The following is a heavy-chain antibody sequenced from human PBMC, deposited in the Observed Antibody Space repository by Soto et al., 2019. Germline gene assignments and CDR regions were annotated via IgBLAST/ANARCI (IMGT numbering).Heavy chain of an antibody. CDR2: ISGSGDST. CDR3: ARSNYYDSSGHYLGQDY. J-gene: IGHJ4*02. V-gene: IGHV3-23*01. D-gene: IGHD3-22*01. Sequence: GGSLRLSCAASGFTFSSYAMNWVRQAPGKGLEWVSVISGSGDSTYYADSVKGRFTISRDNSKNTLYLQMNSLRDEDTAVYYCARSNYYDSSGHYLGQDYWGQGTLVTVSS. CDR1: GFTFSSYA.